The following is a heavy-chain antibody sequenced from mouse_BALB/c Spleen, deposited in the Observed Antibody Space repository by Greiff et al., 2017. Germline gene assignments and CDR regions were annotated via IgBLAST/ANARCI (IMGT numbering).Heavy chain of an antibody. Sequence: QVQLKQPGAELVRPGASVKLSCKASGYTFTSYWINWVKQRPGQGLEWIGNIYPSDSYTNYNQKFKDKATLTVDKSSSTAYMQLSSQTSEDSAVYYCTMTNFDYWGQGTTLTVSS. D-gene: IGHD2-4*01. CDR3: TMTNFDY. CDR2: IYPSDSYT. V-gene: IGHV1-69*02. J-gene: IGHJ2*01. CDR1: GYTFTSYW.